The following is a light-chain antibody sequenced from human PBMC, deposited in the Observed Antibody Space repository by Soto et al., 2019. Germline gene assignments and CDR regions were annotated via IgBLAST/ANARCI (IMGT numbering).Light chain of an antibody. Sequence: QSALTQPPSASGSPGQSVTISCTGTSNDVGAYNYVSWYQQHPGKAPKLMIYGVSNRPSGVPDRFSGSKSGNTASLTVSGLQAEDEADYYCTSYAGSNNLMFGGGTKLTVL. CDR2: GVS. CDR3: TSYAGSNNLM. V-gene: IGLV2-8*01. J-gene: IGLJ3*02. CDR1: SNDVGAYNY.